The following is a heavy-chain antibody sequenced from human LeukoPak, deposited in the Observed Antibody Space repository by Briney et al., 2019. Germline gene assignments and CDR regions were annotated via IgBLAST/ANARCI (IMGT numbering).Heavy chain of an antibody. J-gene: IGHJ4*02. D-gene: IGHD6-19*01. CDR3: ARRAAVAGSFFDY. Sequence: SETLSLTCTVSGGSISSYYWSWIRQPPGKGLEWIGYIYYSGSTNYNPSLKSRVTISVDTSKNQFSLKLSSVTAADTAVYYCARRAAVAGSFFDYWGQGTPVTVSS. CDR2: IYYSGST. CDR1: GGSISSYY. V-gene: IGHV4-59*08.